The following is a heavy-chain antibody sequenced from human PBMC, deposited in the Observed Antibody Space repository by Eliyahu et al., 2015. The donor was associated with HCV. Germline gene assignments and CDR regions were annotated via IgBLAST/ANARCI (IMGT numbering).Heavy chain of an antibody. CDR3: ARDRGYSYGAWDYYGMDV. J-gene: IGHJ6*02. CDR1: GFTVXXNY. CDR2: IYSGGST. V-gene: IGHV3-53*04. D-gene: IGHD5-18*01. Sequence: EVQLVESGGGLVQPGGSXRXSCAASGFTVXXNYMSWVXQGPGKGXEWVSVIYSGGSTYYADSVKGRFTISRHNSKNTLYLQMNSLRAEDTAVYYCARDRGYSYGAWDYYGMDVWGQGTTVTVSS.